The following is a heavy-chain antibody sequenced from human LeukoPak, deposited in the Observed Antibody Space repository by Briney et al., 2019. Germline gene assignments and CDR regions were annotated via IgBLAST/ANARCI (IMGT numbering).Heavy chain of an antibody. CDR2: MNPNSGGT. CDR3: ARELYDFESDY. Sequence: ASVKVSCKASGYTFTSYDINWVRQATGQGLEWMGWMNPNSGGTNYAQKFQGRVTMTRDTSISTAYMELSRLRSDDTAVYYCARELYDFESDYWGQGTLVTVSS. V-gene: IGHV1-2*02. J-gene: IGHJ4*02. CDR1: GYTFTSYD. D-gene: IGHD3-3*01.